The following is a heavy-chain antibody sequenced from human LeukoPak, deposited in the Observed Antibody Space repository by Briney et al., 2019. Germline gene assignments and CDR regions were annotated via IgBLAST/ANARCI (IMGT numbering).Heavy chain of an antibody. Sequence: GGSLRLSCAASGFTFSSYEMNWVRQAPGKGLEWVSYISSSGSTIYYAESVKGRFTISRDNAKNSLYLQMNSLRAEDTAVYYCAELGITMIGGVWGKGTTVTISS. J-gene: IGHJ6*04. V-gene: IGHV3-48*03. D-gene: IGHD3-10*02. CDR3: AELGITMIGGV. CDR1: GFTFSSYE. CDR2: ISSSGSTI.